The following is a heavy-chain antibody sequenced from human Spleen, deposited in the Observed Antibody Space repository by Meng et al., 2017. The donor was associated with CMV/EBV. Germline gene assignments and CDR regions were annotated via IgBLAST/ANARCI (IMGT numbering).Heavy chain of an antibody. D-gene: IGHD1-1*01. CDR1: GFTFSSYA. J-gene: IGHJ4*02. CDR3: ARDPTVATTGIDY. Sequence: GGSLRLSCAASGFTFSSYAMHWVRQAPGKGLEWVANIRFDGTNKYHADSVKGRFTISRDNAKNSLYLQMNSLRAEDTAVYYCARDPTVATTGIDYWGQGTLVTVSS. V-gene: IGHV3-30*02. CDR2: IRFDGTNK.